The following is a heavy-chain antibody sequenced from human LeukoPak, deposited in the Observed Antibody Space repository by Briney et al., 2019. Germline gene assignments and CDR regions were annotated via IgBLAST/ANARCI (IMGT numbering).Heavy chain of an antibody. CDR2: IYNSGGT. CDR1: GGTIRSYH. D-gene: IGHD6-13*01. CDR3: ARVRYTSSWEFDL. V-gene: IGHV4-59*01. Sequence: PFETLSLTCNLSGGTIRSYHRAWIWQPPGKGLERIGYIYNSGGTNYNPSPKSRVNISVDTSKNQFSLRLSSVTAADTAVYYCARVRYTSSWEFDLWGRGTLVTVSS. J-gene: IGHJ2*01.